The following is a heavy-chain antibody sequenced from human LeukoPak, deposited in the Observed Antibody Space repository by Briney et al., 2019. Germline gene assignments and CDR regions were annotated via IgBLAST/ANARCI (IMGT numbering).Heavy chain of an antibody. J-gene: IGHJ6*04. D-gene: IGHD6-13*01. CDR2: ISYDGSNK. V-gene: IGHV3-30*18. Sequence: GGSLRLSCAASGFTFSSYGMHWVRQAPGKGLEWVAVISYDGSNKYYTDSVKGRFTISRDNSKNTLYLQMNSLRAEDTAVYYCAKGSSWYYYYYGMDVWCKGTTVTVSA. CDR1: GFTFSSYG. CDR3: AKGSSWYYYYYGMDV.